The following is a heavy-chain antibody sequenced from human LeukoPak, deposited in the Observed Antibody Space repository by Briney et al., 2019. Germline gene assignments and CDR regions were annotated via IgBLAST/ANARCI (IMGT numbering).Heavy chain of an antibody. J-gene: IGHJ4*02. CDR1: GFTFNSYA. CDR3: ARAGGSHYDSLRSVDY. V-gene: IGHV3-30*04. Sequence: GGSLRLSCAASGFTFNSYAIHWVRQAPGKGLEWVAVISYDGSNKYYADSVKGRFTISRDNSKNTLYLQMNSLRADDTAVYYCARAGGSHYDSLRSVDYWGQGTLVTVSS. CDR2: ISYDGSNK. D-gene: IGHD1-26*01.